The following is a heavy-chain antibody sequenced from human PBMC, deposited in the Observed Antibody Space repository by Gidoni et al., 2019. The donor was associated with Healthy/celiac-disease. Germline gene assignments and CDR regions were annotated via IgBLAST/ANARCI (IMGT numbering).Heavy chain of an antibody. V-gene: IGHV3-11*06. D-gene: IGHD6-19*01. CDR2: ISSSSSYT. Sequence: QVQLVESGGGLVKPGGSLRLSCAASGFTFSDYYMSWIRQDPGKGLGWVSYISSSSSYTNYADSVKGRFTISRDNAKNSLYLQMNSLRAEDTAVYYCARDAYPVAGPSYNWFDPWGQGTLVTVSS. J-gene: IGHJ5*02. CDR1: GFTFSDYY. CDR3: ARDAYPVAGPSYNWFDP.